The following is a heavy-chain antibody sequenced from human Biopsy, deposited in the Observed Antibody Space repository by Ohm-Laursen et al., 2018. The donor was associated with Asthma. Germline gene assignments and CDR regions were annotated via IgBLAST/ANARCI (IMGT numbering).Heavy chain of an antibody. Sequence: GTLSLTCPVSGGSIGIYYWGWIRQPPGKGLEYIGYTHYSGTTNTDPSLTGRVTMSVDASKNEFSLRLTYVTAADTAQYYCVRQSGYRSGWPKLLFVYYGMDVWGPGTTVTVSS. CDR2: THYSGTT. D-gene: IGHD6-19*01. CDR1: GGSIGIYY. CDR3: VRQSGYRSGWPKLLFVYYGMDV. J-gene: IGHJ6*02. V-gene: IGHV4-59*08.